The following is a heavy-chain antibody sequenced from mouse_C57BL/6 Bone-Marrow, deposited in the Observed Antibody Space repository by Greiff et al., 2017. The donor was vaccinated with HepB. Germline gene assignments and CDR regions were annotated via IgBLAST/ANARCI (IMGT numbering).Heavy chain of an antibody. CDR1: GFTFSSYG. Sequence: VQLVESGGDLVKPGGSLKLSCAASGFTFSSYGMSWVRQTPDKRLEWVTTISSGGSYTYYPDSVKGRFTISRDNAKNTLYLQMSSLKSEDTAMYYCARFYYGYDYWGQGTTLTVSS. V-gene: IGHV5-6*01. J-gene: IGHJ2*01. CDR2: ISSGGSYT. CDR3: ARFYYGYDY. D-gene: IGHD2-2*01.